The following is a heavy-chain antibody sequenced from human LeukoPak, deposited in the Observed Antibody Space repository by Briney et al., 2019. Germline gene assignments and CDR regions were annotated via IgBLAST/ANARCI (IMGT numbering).Heavy chain of an antibody. V-gene: IGHV1-69*01. CDR3: ARVGIAAAKGYFDY. CDR2: IIPIFGTA. J-gene: IGHJ4*02. D-gene: IGHD6-13*01. CDR1: GGTFSSYA. Sequence: SSVKVSCKAPGGTFSSYAISWVRQAPGQGLEWMGGIIPIFGTANYAQKFQGRVTITADESTSTAYMELSSLRSEDTAVYYCARVGIAAAKGYFDYWGQGTLVTVSS.